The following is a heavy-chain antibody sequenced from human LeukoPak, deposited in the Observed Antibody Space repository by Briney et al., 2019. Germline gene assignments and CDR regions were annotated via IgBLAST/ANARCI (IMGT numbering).Heavy chain of an antibody. V-gene: IGHV1-46*01. D-gene: IGHD1-14*01. Sequence: ASVKVSCKASGYTFTSHYMHWVRQAPGQGLEWMGVINPTGDTTGYAQKFQGRVTMTRNTSISTAYLELSSLRSEDTAVYYCARGGIMRPDYWGQGTLVTVSS. CDR2: INPTGDTT. CDR3: ARGGIMRPDY. J-gene: IGHJ4*02. CDR1: GYTFTSHY.